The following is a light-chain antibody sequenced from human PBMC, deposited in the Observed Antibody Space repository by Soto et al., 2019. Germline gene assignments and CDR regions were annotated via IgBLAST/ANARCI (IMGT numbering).Light chain of an antibody. Sequence: DTQMTQSPSTLSASVGDRVTIICRASQYISTQLAWYQQKPGKAPKLLISGAFSLESGVPSRFSGNGSGTEFTLTISSLQPDDFATYYCQQYYSYSTFGQGTKVDIK. V-gene: IGKV1-5*02. J-gene: IGKJ1*01. CDR1: QYISTQ. CDR3: QQYYSYST. CDR2: GAF.